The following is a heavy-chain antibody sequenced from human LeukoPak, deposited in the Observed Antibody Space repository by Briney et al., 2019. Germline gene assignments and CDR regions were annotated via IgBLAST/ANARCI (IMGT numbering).Heavy chain of an antibody. CDR3: ARRAIVVVPAAPADAFDI. Sequence: PSETQSLTCTVSGGSISSSSYYWGWIRQPPGKGLEWIGSIYYSGSTYYNPSLKSRVTISVDTSKNQFSLKLSSVTAADTAVYYCARRAIVVVPAAPADAFDIWGQGTMVTVSS. CDR2: IYYSGST. D-gene: IGHD2-2*01. CDR1: GGSISSSSYY. V-gene: IGHV4-39*01. J-gene: IGHJ3*02.